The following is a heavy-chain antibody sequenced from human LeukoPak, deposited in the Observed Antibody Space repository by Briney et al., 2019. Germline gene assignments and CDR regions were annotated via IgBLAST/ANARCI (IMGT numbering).Heavy chain of an antibody. CDR1: GFTFSSYT. CDR2: ITTSDGNT. V-gene: IGHV3-23*01. D-gene: IGHD7-27*01. J-gene: IGHJ4*02. Sequence: GGSLRLSCAASGFTFSSYTMSWVRQAPGKGLEWVSTITTSDGNTYYADSVKGRFTVSRDNSKNTLFQQMNSLRAEDTAVYYCAKDGGLWVSAHWGDSWGRGTLVTVSS. CDR3: AKDGGLWVSAHWGDS.